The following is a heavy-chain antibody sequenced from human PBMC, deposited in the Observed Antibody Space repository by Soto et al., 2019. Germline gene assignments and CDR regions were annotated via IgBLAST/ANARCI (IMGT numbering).Heavy chain of an antibody. CDR3: ARTAGPRLLQLDY. Sequence: EPLSPTSTDTGGSVSSGGSYVSWIGPPPGKGLEWIGYIYYSGSTNYTPSLKSRLTISVDTSKHQFSLKLSSVTAADTAVYYCARTAGPRLLQLDYWGQGTLVTVSS. V-gene: IGHV4-61*08. CDR2: IYYSGST. CDR1: GGSVSSGGSY. J-gene: IGHJ4*02. D-gene: IGHD2-21*01.